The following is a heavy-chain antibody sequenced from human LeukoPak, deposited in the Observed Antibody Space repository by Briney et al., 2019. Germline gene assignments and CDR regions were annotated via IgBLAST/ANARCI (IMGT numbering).Heavy chain of an antibody. V-gene: IGHV2-70*16. CDR2: IDWNGGK. J-gene: IGHJ3*02. Sequence: SGPMLVKPTETLTLTCTFSGFSLSSSGMCVSWFRQPPGKALEWLARIDWNGGKTYSTSLKTRVTVSEDTSKHQVVLTMTNMDPVDTATYYCARKIAVTGTFAFDIWGQGTMVTVSS. D-gene: IGHD6-19*01. CDR1: GFSLSSSGMC. CDR3: ARKIAVTGTFAFDI.